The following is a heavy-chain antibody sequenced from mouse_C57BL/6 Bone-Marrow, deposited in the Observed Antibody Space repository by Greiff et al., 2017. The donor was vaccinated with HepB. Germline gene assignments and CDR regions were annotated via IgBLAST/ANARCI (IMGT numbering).Heavy chain of an antibody. CDR1: GFTFSYYY. CDR2: ISNGGGST. J-gene: IGHJ1*03. CDR3: ARQVTTVVAPLGFDV. D-gene: IGHD1-1*01. V-gene: IGHV5-12*01. Sequence: EVQRVESGGGLVQPGGSLKLSCAASGFTFSYYYMYWVRQTPEKRLEWVAYISNGGGSTYYPDTVKGRFTISRDNAKNTLYLQMSRLKSEDTAMYYCARQVTTVVAPLGFDVWGTGTTVTVSS.